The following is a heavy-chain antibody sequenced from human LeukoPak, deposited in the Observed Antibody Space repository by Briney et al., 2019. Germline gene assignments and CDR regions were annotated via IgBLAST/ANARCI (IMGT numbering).Heavy chain of an antibody. CDR3: AREIGTTVVTTAFDI. V-gene: IGHV1-3*01. CDR1: GYTFTSYA. CDR2: INAGNGNT. D-gene: IGHD4-23*01. Sequence: ASVKVSCKASGYTFTSYAMHWVRQAPGQRLEWMGWINAGNGNTKYSQKFQGRVTITRDTSASTAYMELSSLRSEDTAVYCCAREIGTTVVTTAFDIWGQGTMVTVSS. J-gene: IGHJ3*02.